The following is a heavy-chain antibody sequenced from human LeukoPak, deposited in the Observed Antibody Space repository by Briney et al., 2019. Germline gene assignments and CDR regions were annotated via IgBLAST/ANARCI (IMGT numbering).Heavy chain of an antibody. V-gene: IGHV1-2*02. CDR3: ARAMTVVVAATLHY. J-gene: IGHJ4*02. CDR1: GYTFTGYY. Sequence: ASVKVSCKASGYTFTGYYMHWVRQAPGQGREWMGWINPNSGGTNYARKFQGRVTMTRDTSISTAYMELSRLRSDDTAVYYCARAMTVVVAATLHYWGQGTLVTVSS. CDR2: INPNSGGT. D-gene: IGHD2-15*01.